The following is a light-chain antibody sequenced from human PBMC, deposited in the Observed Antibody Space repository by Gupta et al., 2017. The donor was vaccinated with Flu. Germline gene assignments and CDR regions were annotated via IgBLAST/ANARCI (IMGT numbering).Light chain of an antibody. Sequence: SPPTRSLSPGERAIPSGRASQSVNNYLAWYQQKPGQAPRLLIYDASDRATGIPARFSGSGSGTDFTLTISSLEPEDFAVYYCQQRSNWVTFGGGTKVEIK. CDR3: QQRSNWVT. CDR1: QSVNNY. CDR2: DAS. J-gene: IGKJ4*01. V-gene: IGKV3-11*01.